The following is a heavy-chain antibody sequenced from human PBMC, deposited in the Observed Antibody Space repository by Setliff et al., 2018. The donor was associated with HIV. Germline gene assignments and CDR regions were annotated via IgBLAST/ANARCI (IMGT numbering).Heavy chain of an antibody. Sequence: PSETLSLTCTVSAGAVYGGSFSGYYWSWIRQPPGKGLEWIGEVTHSGRTNYNPSLESRVTTSVDTSKKQFSLRLTAVTAADTAVYYCARGVRDNSGWSSYYFDYWGQGTLVTVSS. V-gene: IGHV4-34*01. CDR3: ARGVRDNSGWSSYYFDY. CDR1: GGSFSGYY. D-gene: IGHD6-19*01. CDR2: VTHSGRT. J-gene: IGHJ4*02.